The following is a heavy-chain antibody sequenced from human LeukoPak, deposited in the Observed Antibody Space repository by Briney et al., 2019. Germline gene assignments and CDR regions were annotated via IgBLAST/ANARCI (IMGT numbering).Heavy chain of an antibody. J-gene: IGHJ4*02. CDR1: GGSFSGYY. Sequence: SETLSLTCAVYGGSFSGYYWSWIRQPPGKGLEWIGEINHSGSTNYNPSLKSRVTISVDTSKNQFSLKLSSVTAADTAVYCCASRGFYSSGWYGGFDYWGQGTLVTVSS. CDR2: INHSGST. V-gene: IGHV4-34*01. D-gene: IGHD6-19*01. CDR3: ASRGFYSSGWYGGFDY.